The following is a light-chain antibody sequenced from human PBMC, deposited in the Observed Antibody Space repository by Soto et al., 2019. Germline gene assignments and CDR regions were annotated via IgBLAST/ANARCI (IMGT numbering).Light chain of an antibody. V-gene: IGKV1-5*03. CDR2: KAS. J-gene: IGKJ1*01. CDR1: QSISSW. CDR3: QQYERYST. Sequence: DIQMTQSPSTLSASLGDRVTITCRASQSISSWLAWYQQKPGKAPKLLIYKASSLESGVPSRFSGSGSGTEFTLTISGLQPEDSATYYCQQYERYSTFGQGTKVDIK.